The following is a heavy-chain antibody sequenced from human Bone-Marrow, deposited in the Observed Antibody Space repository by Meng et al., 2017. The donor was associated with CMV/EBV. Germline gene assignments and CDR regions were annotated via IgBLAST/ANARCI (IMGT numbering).Heavy chain of an antibody. J-gene: IGHJ4*02. CDR1: GFTFSSYG. V-gene: IGHV3-30*02. CDR3: AKNGGELPYNSGFDY. CDR2: IRYDGSNK. D-gene: IGHD1-26*01. Sequence: GGSLRLSCAASGFTFSSYGMHWVRQAPGKGLEWVAFIRYDGSNKYYADSVKGRFTISRDNSKNTLYLQMNSLRAEDTAVYYCAKNGGELPYNSGFDYWGQGKLVNIAS.